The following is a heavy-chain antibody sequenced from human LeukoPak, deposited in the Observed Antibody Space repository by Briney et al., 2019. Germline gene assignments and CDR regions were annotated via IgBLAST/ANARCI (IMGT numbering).Heavy chain of an antibody. CDR1: GYRFTNYW. V-gene: IGHV5-51*01. CDR3: ARRGYGKNWFDS. Sequence: GESLKISCKGSGYRFTNYWIGWVRQMPGKSLEWMGIIYPDDSEIRWSASFRGQVTISADTSITTAYLQWSSLKASDTAIYYCARRGYGKNWFDSWGQGTQVVVSS. J-gene: IGHJ5*01. D-gene: IGHD5-18*01. CDR2: IYPDDSEI.